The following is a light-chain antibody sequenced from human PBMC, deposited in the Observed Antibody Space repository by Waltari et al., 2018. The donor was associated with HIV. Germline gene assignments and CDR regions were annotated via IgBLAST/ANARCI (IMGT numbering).Light chain of an antibody. Sequence: EIVLTQSPGTLSLYPGERATLSCRASQSVSSSYLAWYQQKPGQAPRLLIYAASSRATGIPDRFSGSGSGTDFTLTISRLEPEDFAVYYCQQYGSSLLFTFGPGTKVDIK. CDR3: QQYGSSLLFT. J-gene: IGKJ3*01. CDR1: QSVSSSY. V-gene: IGKV3-20*01. CDR2: AAS.